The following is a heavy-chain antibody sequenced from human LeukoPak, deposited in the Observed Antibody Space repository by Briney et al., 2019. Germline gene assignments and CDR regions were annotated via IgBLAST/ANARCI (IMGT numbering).Heavy chain of an antibody. CDR2: INHSGST. J-gene: IGHJ4*02. D-gene: IGHD5-18*01. Sequence: SETLSLTCAVYGGSFSGYYWSWIRQPPGKGLEWIGEINHSGSTNYNPSLKSRVTISVDTSKNQFSLKLSSVTAADTAVYYCARALTAMVSAFDYWGQETLVTVSS. CDR3: ARALTAMVSAFDY. CDR1: GGSFSGYY. V-gene: IGHV4-34*01.